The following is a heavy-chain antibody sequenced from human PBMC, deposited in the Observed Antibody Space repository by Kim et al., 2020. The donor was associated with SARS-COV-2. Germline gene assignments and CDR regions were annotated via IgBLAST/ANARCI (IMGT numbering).Heavy chain of an antibody. J-gene: IGHJ4*02. CDR3: ARDRYSSSSGYFDY. CDR2: ISSSSSTI. Sequence: GGSLRLSCAASGFTFSSYSMNWVRQAPGKGLEWVSYISSSSSTIYYADSVKGRFTISRDNAKNSLYLQMNSLRDEDTAVYYCARDRYSSSSGYFDYWGQGTLVTVSS. CDR1: GFTFSSYS. V-gene: IGHV3-48*02. D-gene: IGHD6-6*01.